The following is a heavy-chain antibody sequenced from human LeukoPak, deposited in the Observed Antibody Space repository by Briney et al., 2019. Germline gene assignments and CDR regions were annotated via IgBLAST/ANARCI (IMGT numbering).Heavy chain of an antibody. CDR3: SRDPRLLDY. Sequence: GGSLRLSCAASGFSFSDSYMSWIRQAPGKGLESLAYISGSGSDITYADSVKGRFTISMDNAKNSLYLQMNSLKAEDTAIYYCSRDPRLLDYWGQGTLVTVSS. J-gene: IGHJ4*02. CDR1: GFSFSDSY. CDR2: ISGSGSDI. D-gene: IGHD2/OR15-2a*01. V-gene: IGHV3-11*01.